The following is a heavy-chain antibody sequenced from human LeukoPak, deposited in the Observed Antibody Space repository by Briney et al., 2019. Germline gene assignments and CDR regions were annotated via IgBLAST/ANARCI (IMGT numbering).Heavy chain of an antibody. CDR2: ISGSGGST. J-gene: IGHJ4*02. D-gene: IGHD3-22*01. Sequence: PGGSLRLSCAASGFTFSSYAMSWVRQAPGKGLEWVSAISGSGGSTYYADSVKGRFTISRDNSKNTLYLQMNSLRAEDTAVYYCAKDGSTGRYYDSRSPLDYWGQGTLVTVSS. CDR1: GFTFSSYA. CDR3: AKDGSTGRYYDSRSPLDY. V-gene: IGHV3-23*01.